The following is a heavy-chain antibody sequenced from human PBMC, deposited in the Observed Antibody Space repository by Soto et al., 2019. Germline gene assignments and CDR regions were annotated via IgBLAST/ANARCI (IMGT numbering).Heavy chain of an antibody. CDR3: AREYTAWPLDYGLDV. V-gene: IGHV3-21*01. D-gene: IGHD2-2*02. J-gene: IGHJ6*02. CDR2: ISSRSDI. Sequence: GWSLRLSCVGSGFTFSTYSINWVRQAPGKGLEWVSSISSRSDIYYADSVKGRLTISRDNAKNSVSLQMNSLRAEDTAVYYCAREYTAWPLDYGLDVWGQGTTVTVSS. CDR1: GFTFSTYS.